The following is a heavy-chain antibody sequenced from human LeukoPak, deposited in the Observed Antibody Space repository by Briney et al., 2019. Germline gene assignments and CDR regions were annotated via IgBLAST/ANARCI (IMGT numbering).Heavy chain of an antibody. CDR1: GGTFSSYA. Sequence: ASVKVSCKASGGTFSSYAISWVRQAPGQGLEWMGGIIPIFGTANYAQKFQGRVTITADESTSTAYMELSSLRSEDTAVCYCARVNYYDSSGYYSPVDYWGQGTLVTVSS. D-gene: IGHD3-22*01. V-gene: IGHV1-69*13. CDR2: IIPIFGTA. CDR3: ARVNYYDSSGYYSPVDY. J-gene: IGHJ4*02.